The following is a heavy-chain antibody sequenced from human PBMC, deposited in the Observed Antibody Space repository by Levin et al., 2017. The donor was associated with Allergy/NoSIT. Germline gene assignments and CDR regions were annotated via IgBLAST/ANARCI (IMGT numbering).Heavy chain of an antibody. CDR3: ATLTQVGIVVVPAFYFDY. Sequence: ASVKVSCKVSGYTLTELSMHWVRQAPGKGLEWMGGFDPEDGETIYAQKFQGRVTMTEDTSTDTAYMELSSLRSEDTAVYYCATLTQVGIVVVPAFYFDYWGQGTLVTVSS. V-gene: IGHV1-24*01. J-gene: IGHJ4*02. CDR2: FDPEDGET. CDR1: GYTLTELS. D-gene: IGHD2-2*01.